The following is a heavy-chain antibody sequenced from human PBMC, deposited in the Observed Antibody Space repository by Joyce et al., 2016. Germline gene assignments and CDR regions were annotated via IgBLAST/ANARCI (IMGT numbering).Heavy chain of an antibody. J-gene: IGHJ1*01. D-gene: IGHD6-19*01. Sequence: EVQMLESGGNFIQPGGSLRLSCAASGFNFRDAAMTGVRQAPGMGLQWVSLISADGRGKVYRDSVKGRFTISRDDSTNTLYLQMNSLRAEDTAVYFCAKDMQCSYWGQGTPVTVSS. CDR1: GFNFRDAA. V-gene: IGHV3-23*01. CDR2: ISADGRGK. CDR3: AKDMQCSY.